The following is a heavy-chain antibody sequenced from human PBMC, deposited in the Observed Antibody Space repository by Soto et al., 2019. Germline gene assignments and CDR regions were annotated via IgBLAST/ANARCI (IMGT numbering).Heavy chain of an antibody. V-gene: IGHV4-39*01. CDR1: GVAISSSSYW. CDR3: ARLPVVRGLTDYFPFDP. Sequence: SETLSLTCSVSGVAISSSSYWWGWVRQSAGKGLEWIGSIYHNGRTHYNPSLQSRATISVDTAKRQFSLSLTSVTDADTAVYFCARLPVVRGLTDYFPFDPWGQGVLVTISS. D-gene: IGHD3-10*01. CDR2: IYHNGRT. J-gene: IGHJ5*02.